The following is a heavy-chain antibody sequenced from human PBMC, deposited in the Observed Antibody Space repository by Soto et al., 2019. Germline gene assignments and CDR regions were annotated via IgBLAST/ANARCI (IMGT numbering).Heavy chain of an antibody. CDR1: GFTFGSSA. J-gene: IGHJ4*02. D-gene: IGHD6-19*01. CDR3: AADVIGVAGDFDH. CDR2: IVVASGYS. V-gene: IGHV1-58*01. Sequence: LVQSGPDVKKPGTSVKVSCKTSGFTFGSSAVQWVRQVSGQRLEWIGWIVVASGYSNVAQKFQDRVSLTRDLSTNTAFMELSSLTSEDSATYYCAADVIGVAGDFDHWGQGTLVSVSS.